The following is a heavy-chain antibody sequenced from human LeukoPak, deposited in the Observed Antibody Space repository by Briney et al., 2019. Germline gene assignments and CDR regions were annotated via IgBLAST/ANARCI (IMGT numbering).Heavy chain of an antibody. CDR2: ISYDGSNK. D-gene: IGHD3-22*01. CDR1: GFTFSSYA. J-gene: IGHJ4*02. CDR3: ALSPYYYDSSGLPPFFDY. Sequence: GGSLRLSCAASGFTFSSYAMHWVRQAPGKGLEWVAVISYDGSNKYYADSVKGRFTISRDNSKNTLYLQMNSLRAEDTAVYYCALSPYYYDSSGLPPFFDYWGQGTLVTVSS. V-gene: IGHV3-30-3*01.